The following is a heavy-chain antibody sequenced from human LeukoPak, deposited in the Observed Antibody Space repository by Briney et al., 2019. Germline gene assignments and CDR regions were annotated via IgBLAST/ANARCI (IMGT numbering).Heavy chain of an antibody. J-gene: IGHJ6*02. CDR3: ARDGSNWSNDYYHGVDV. V-gene: IGHV4-59*02. Sequence: PSETLSLTCTVSGDSVTTYYWSWIRHPPGKGLEWHGYIYYSGSATYNPSLKSRVTISVDTSKNQFSLKLSSVTAADAAVYYCARDGSNWSNDYYHGVDVWGQGTTVTVSS. CDR2: IYYSGSA. D-gene: IGHD4-11*01. CDR1: GDSVTTYY.